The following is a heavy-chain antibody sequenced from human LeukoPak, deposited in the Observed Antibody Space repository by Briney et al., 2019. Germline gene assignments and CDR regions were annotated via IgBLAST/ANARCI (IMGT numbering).Heavy chain of an antibody. CDR2: ISGSGSST. D-gene: IGHD2-8*02. J-gene: IGHJ4*02. CDR1: GFTFSSYA. CDR3: AKATSGWGIFDY. V-gene: IGHV3-23*01. Sequence: GGSLRLSCAASGFTFSSYAMSWVRQAPGKGLEWVSAISGSGSSTFYADSVKGRFAISRDNSKNTLYLQMNSLRAEDTAVYYCAKATSGWGIFDYWGQGTLVAVSS.